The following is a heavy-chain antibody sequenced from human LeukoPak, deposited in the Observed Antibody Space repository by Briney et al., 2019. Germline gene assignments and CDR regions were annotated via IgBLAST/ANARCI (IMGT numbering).Heavy chain of an antibody. V-gene: IGHV3-21*01. J-gene: IGHJ4*02. Sequence: GSLRLSCAASGFTFSSYSMNWVRKAPGKGLEWVSSISSSSSYIYYADSVKGRFTISRDNAKNSLYLQMNSLRAEDTAVYYCAREDGGALGDGYNDAWGQGTLVTVSS. CDR3: AREDGGALGDGYNDA. D-gene: IGHD5-24*01. CDR1: GFTFSSYS. CDR2: ISSSSSYI.